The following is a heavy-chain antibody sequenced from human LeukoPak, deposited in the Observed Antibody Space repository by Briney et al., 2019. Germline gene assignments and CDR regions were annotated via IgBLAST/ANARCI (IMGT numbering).Heavy chain of an antibody. CDR2: IRQDGSEK. Sequence: GGSLRLSCAASGFTFISYWLSWVRQAPGKGLEGVANIRQDGSEKYYVDSVKGRFTISRDNAKNSLYLQMNSLRAEDTAVYYCARDSSSWYPNFDYWGQGTLVTVSS. D-gene: IGHD6-13*01. CDR3: ARDSSSWYPNFDY. J-gene: IGHJ4*02. CDR1: GFTFISYW. V-gene: IGHV3-7*01.